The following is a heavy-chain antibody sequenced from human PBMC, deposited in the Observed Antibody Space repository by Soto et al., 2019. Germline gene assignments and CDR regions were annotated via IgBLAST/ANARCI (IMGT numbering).Heavy chain of an antibody. CDR1: GFTFSYYY. CDR2: ISSSGSTI. D-gene: IGHD3-10*01. Sequence: GGSLRLSCAASGFTFSYYYMSWIRQAPGKGLEWVSYISSSGSTIYYADSVKGRFTISRDNAKNSLYLQMNSLRAEDTAVYYCARDQAYGSGSYFNYWGQGTLVTVSS. J-gene: IGHJ4*02. V-gene: IGHV3-11*01. CDR3: ARDQAYGSGSYFNY.